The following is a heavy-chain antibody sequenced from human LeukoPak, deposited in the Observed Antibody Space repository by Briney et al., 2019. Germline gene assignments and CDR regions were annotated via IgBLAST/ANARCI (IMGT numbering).Heavy chain of an antibody. D-gene: IGHD6-13*01. J-gene: IGHJ5*02. CDR3: AKAPYSSSWFGWFDP. Sequence: GGSLRLSCAASGFTFSSNAMSWVRQAPGKGLEWVSAISGSGGSTYYADSVKGRFTISRDNSKNTLYLQMNSLRAEDTAVYYCAKAPYSSSWFGWFDPWGQGTLVTVSS. CDR2: ISGSGGST. CDR1: GFTFSSNA. V-gene: IGHV3-23*01.